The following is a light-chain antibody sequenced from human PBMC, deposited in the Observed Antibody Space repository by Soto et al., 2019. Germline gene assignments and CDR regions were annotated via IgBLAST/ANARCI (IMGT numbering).Light chain of an antibody. CDR1: QSVSSY. V-gene: IGKV3-11*01. Sequence: EIVLTQSPATLSLSPGERATLSCRASQSVSSYLAWYQQKPGQAPRLLIYDASNRATGIPARFSGSGSGTDFTLTISSLEPEDFAVYYCQQRSNWPITCGRRTRLEIK. CDR3: QQRSNWPIT. J-gene: IGKJ5*01. CDR2: DAS.